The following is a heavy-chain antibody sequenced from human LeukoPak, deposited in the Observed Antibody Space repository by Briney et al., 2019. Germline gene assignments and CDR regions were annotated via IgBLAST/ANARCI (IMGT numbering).Heavy chain of an antibody. V-gene: IGHV3-23*01. CDR2: ISGSGGST. CDR3: ARVQSYDILTGYYNYYMDV. Sequence: AGGSLRLSCAASGFTFSSYAMSWVRQAPGKGLEWVSAISGSGGSTYYADSVKGRFTISRDNSKNTLYLQMNSLRAEDTAVYYCARVQSYDILTGYYNYYMDVWGKGTTVTVSS. CDR1: GFTFSSYA. D-gene: IGHD3-9*01. J-gene: IGHJ6*03.